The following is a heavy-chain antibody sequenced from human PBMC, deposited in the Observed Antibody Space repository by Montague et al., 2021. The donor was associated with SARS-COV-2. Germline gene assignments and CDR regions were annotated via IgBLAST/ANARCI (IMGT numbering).Heavy chain of an antibody. Sequence: SETLSLTCAVSGVSITSTNWWSLVRQPPGKGLVWFGEISYGGIATYNPSLKSRATISMDRSRNLFSLKLSSVTAADTAIYYCAGKVLTVPADYWGQGTLVTVS. CDR1: GVSITSTNW. D-gene: IGHD4-11*01. V-gene: IGHV4-4*02. CDR3: AGKVLTVPADY. J-gene: IGHJ4*02. CDR2: ISYGGIA.